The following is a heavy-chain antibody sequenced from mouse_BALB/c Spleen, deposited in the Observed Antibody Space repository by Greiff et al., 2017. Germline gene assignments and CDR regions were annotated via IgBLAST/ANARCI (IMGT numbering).Heavy chain of an antibody. D-gene: IGHD2-1*01. V-gene: IGHV5-4*02. J-gene: IGHJ4*01. CDR1: GFTFSDYY. Sequence: EVQRVESGGGLVKPGGSLKLSCAASGFTFSDYYMYWVRQTPEKRLEWVATISDGGSYTYYPDSVKGRFTISRDNAKNNLYLQMSSLKSEDTAMYYCARDGGFYYGNPSYAMDYWGQGTSVTVSS. CDR3: ARDGGFYYGNPSYAMDY. CDR2: ISDGGSYT.